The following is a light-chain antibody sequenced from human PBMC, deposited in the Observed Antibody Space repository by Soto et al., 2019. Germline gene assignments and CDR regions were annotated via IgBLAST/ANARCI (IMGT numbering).Light chain of an antibody. Sequence: QSALSQPASVSGSPGQAITISCTGSTNDVGGYDYVSWYQQHPGRAPKLMIFDVRSRPSGVSNRFSGSKSGNTASLTISGLQTEDEADYYCSSFTSRNVVIFGRGTKLTVL. CDR3: SSFTSRNVVI. CDR2: DVR. CDR1: TNDVGGYDY. J-gene: IGLJ2*01. V-gene: IGLV2-14*03.